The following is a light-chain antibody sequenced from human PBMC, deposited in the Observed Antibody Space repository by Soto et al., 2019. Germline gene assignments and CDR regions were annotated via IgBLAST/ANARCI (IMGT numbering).Light chain of an antibody. Sequence: SVLTQPPSVSGAPGQRVTISCTGGSSNIGANYDLHWYQQLPGTAPKLLIYGDNNRPSGVPDRFSGSKSGTSASLAITGLQAEDEADYYCQSYDSSLSGVVFGGGTKLTVL. J-gene: IGLJ2*01. V-gene: IGLV1-40*01. CDR3: QSYDSSLSGVV. CDR1: SSNIGANYD. CDR2: GDN.